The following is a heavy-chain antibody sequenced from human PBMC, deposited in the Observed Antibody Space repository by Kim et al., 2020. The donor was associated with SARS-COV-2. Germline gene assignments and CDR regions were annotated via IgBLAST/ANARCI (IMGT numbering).Heavy chain of an antibody. CDR1: GYTFISYN. J-gene: IGHJ5*02. CDR2: INPSDGSA. Sequence: ASVKVSCKASGYTFISYNMHWVRQAPGQGLEWLGIINPSDGSANYAQKFQGRVTMTRDTSTSTVYMDLSSLRSEDTAVYYCARDLPVAGTSPPWHSNWFDPWGQGTLVTVSS. D-gene: IGHD6-19*01. V-gene: IGHV1-46*01. CDR3: ARDLPVAGTSPPWHSNWFDP.